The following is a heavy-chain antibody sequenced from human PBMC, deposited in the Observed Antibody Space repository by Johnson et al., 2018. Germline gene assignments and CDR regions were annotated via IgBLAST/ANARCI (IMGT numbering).Heavy chain of an antibody. CDR3: ARDLYSMSDHGAFDI. CDR2: ISYDGSNK. CDR1: GFTFSSYA. Sequence: QVQLVQSGGGVVQPGRSLRLSCAASGFTFSSYAMHWVRQAPGKGLEWVAVISYDGSNKYYADSVKGRFTISRDNSKNTLFVQMNSLRAEDTALYYFARDLYSMSDHGAFDIWGQGTMVTVSS. D-gene: IGHD5-12*01. J-gene: IGHJ3*02. V-gene: IGHV3-30-3*01.